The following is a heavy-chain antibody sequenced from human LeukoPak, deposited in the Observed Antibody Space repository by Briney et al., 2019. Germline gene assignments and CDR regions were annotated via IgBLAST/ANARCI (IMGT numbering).Heavy chain of an antibody. Sequence: GGSLRLSCAASGFTFSRYWMSWVRQAPGKGLEWVANIKEDGTVKYYVESVKGRFTISRDNAKNSLYLQMNSLRAEDTAVYYCAASITMFDYWGQGTLATVSS. CDR2: IKEDGTVK. J-gene: IGHJ4*02. D-gene: IGHD3-10*01. CDR1: GFTFSRYW. CDR3: AASITMFDY. V-gene: IGHV3-7*02.